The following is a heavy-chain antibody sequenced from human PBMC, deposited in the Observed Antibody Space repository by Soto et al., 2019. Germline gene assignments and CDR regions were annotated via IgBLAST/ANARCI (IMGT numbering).Heavy chain of an antibody. J-gene: IGHJ6*02. V-gene: IGHV3-30*18. D-gene: IGHD3-3*01. CDR1: GFTFSSYG. CDR2: ISYDGSNK. Sequence: ALRLSCAASGFTFSSYGMHWVRQAPGKGLEWVAVISYDGSNKYYADSVKGRFTISRDNSKNTLYLQMNSLRAEDTAVYYCAKDGREFWSGSHMDVWGQGTTVTVSS. CDR3: AKDGREFWSGSHMDV.